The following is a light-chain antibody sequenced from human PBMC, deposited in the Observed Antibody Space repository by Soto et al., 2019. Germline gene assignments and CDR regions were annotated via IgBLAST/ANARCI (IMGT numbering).Light chain of an antibody. J-gene: IGLJ2*01. CDR2: EDV. V-gene: IGLV2-23*01. CDR3: YSYAGRSTSV. CDR1: SSDDGSYNL. Sequence: QSALTQPASVSGSPGQSITISCTGTSSDDGSYNLVSWYQQYPGKAPKLMIYEDVERPSGVSNRFSGSKSGNTASLTISGLQAEDEADYYCYSYAGRSTSVFGGGTKVTVL.